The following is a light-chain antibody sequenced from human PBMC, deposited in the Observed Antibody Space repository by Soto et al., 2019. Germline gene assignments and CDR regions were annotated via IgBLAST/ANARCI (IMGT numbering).Light chain of an antibody. Sequence: DIQMTQSPSSLSASVGDRVTITCRASQGISNYLAWYQQKPGKVPKLLIYAASTLQSGVPSRFSGSGSGTDFTLTISSLQPEDVATYCCQKYNSAQITFGQGTRLEIK. J-gene: IGKJ5*01. CDR1: QGISNY. CDR3: QKYNSAQIT. V-gene: IGKV1-27*01. CDR2: AAS.